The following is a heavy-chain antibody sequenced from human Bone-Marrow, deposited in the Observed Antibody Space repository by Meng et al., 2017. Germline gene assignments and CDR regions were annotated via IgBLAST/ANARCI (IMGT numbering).Heavy chain of an antibody. Sequence: QVQLQQWGAGLLKPSEALALTCAVYGGSFSGYYWSWIRQTPGKRLEWIGEINHSGSTNYKPSLKSRVTISVDTSKNHISLKLTSVTAADTAVYYCARGARVAGTDYWGQGTLVTVSS. CDR2: INHSGST. V-gene: IGHV4-34*01. D-gene: IGHD6-19*01. CDR3: ARGARVAGTDY. CDR1: GGSFSGYY. J-gene: IGHJ4*02.